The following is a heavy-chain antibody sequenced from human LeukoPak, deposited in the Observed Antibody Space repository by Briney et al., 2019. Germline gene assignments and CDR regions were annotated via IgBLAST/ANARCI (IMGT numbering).Heavy chain of an antibody. CDR1: GFTFSDFA. J-gene: IGHJ4*01. CDR2: ISSNGGST. CDR3: AKVAHSGSYGLFDS. Sequence: PGGSLRLSCAASGFTFSDFAMSWVRHTPGKGLQWVSAISSNGGSTYYADSVKGRFTVSRDMSTNTLYLQMNSLRAGDTAVYCCAKVAHSGSYGLFDSWGQGALVTVSS. V-gene: IGHV3-23*01. D-gene: IGHD1-26*01.